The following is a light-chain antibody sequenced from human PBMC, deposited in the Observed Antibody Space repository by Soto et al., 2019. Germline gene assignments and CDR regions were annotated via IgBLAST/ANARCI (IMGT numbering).Light chain of an antibody. Sequence: QSALTQPASVSGSPGQSNTISCTGTSSDVGGYNYVSWYQQHPGKAPKLMIYDVSNRPSGVSNRFSGSKSGNTAFLTISGLQAEDEADYYCSSYTSSSTLLYVFGTGTKLTVL. CDR3: SSYTSSSTLLYV. CDR2: DVS. CDR1: SSDVGGYNY. V-gene: IGLV2-14*01. J-gene: IGLJ1*01.